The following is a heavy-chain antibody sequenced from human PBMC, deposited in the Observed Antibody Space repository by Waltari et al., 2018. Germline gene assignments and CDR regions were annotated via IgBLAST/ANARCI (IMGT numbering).Heavy chain of an antibody. CDR1: GYTLTELS. V-gene: IGHV1-2*02. Sequence: QVQLVQSGAEVKKPGASVKVSCKVSGYTLTELSMHWVRQAPGQGLEWMGWINPNSGGRNYAQKFRGRVTMTRDTSISTAYMELSRLRSDDTAVYYCARSYRGGDIDYWGQGTLVTVSS. J-gene: IGHJ4*02. CDR3: ARSYRGGDIDY. CDR2: INPNSGGR. D-gene: IGHD2-21*02.